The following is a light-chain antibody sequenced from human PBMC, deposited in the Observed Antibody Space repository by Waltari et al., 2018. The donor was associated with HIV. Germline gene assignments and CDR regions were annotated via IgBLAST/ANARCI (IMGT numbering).Light chain of an antibody. CDR2: DNN. CDR3: GTWDSSLSAWV. V-gene: IGLV1-51*01. J-gene: IGLJ3*02. Sequence: QSVLTQPPSVSAAPGQKVTISCSGSSSNIGKNYVCWYQQLPGTAPKLLIYDNNKRPPGIPDRFSGSKSGTSATPGITGLQTGDEADYYCGTWDSSLSAWVFGGGTKLTVL. CDR1: SSNIGKNY.